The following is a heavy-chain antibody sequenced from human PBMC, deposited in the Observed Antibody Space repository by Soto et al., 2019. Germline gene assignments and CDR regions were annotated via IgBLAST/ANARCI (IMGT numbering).Heavy chain of an antibody. CDR2: IYYSGST. CDR3: ARDSGSSRAYYYYYYGMDV. CDR1: GGSISSYY. D-gene: IGHD3-10*01. J-gene: IGHJ6*02. V-gene: IGHV4-59*01. Sequence: PSDTLSLTCTVSGGSISSYYWSWIRQPPGKGLEWIGYIYYSGSTNYNPSLKSRVTISVDTSKNQFSLKLSSVTAADTAVYYCARDSGSSRAYYYYYYGMDVWGQGTTVTVS.